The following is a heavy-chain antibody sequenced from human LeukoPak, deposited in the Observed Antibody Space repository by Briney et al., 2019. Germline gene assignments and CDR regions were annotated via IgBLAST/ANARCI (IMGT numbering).Heavy chain of an antibody. J-gene: IGHJ4*02. D-gene: IGHD3-22*01. CDR3: AKFRDYYDSSGYYYNSLDY. V-gene: IGHV3-23*01. Sequence: GGSLRLSCAASGFTFSSYAMSWVRQAPGKGLEWVSAISGSGGSTYYADSVKGRFTISRDNSKNTLYLQMNSLRAEDTAVYYCAKFRDYYDSSGYYYNSLDYWGQGTLVTVSS. CDR1: GFTFSSYA. CDR2: ISGSGGST.